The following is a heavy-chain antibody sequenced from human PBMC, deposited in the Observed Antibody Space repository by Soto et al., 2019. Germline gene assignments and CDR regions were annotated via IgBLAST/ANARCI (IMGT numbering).Heavy chain of an antibody. V-gene: IGHV3-30*19. CDR2: TSYDGNKK. CDR1: GFRFKSFV. Sequence: QVQLVESGGGVVQPGTSLRLSCAAYGFRFKSFVMHWVRQAPGKGLECVAFTSYDGNKKDYGDSVKGRFTVSRDNSQNTLHLQMDFLRPEDTALYYCARWGTTGGFDLWGQGTLVSVSS. J-gene: IGHJ4*02. D-gene: IGHD3-16*01. CDR3: ARWGTTGGFDL.